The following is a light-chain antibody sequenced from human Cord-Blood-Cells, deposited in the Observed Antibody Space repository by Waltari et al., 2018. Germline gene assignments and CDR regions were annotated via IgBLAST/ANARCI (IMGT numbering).Light chain of an antibody. J-gene: IGLJ2*01. CDR1: KLGDKY. Sequence: SYELTQPPSVSVSPGQTASITCSGDKLGDKYAFWNQTKPGESPVLVFYQDSKRPSGIPERFSGSNSGNTATLTISGTQAMDEADYYCQAWDSSTAVFGGGTKLTVL. V-gene: IGLV3-1*01. CDR2: QDS. CDR3: QAWDSSTAV.